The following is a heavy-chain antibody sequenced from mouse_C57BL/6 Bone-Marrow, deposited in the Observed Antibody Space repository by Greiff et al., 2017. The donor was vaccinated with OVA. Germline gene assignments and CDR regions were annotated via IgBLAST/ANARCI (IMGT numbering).Heavy chain of an antibody. CDR3: MITTVVATDWYFDV. CDR1: GFNIKDYY. J-gene: IGHJ1*03. D-gene: IGHD1-1*01. V-gene: IGHV14-2*01. Sequence: VHVKQSGAELVKPGASVKLSCTASGFNIKDYYMHWVKQRTEQGLEWIGRIDPEDGETKYAPKFQGKATITADTSSNTAYLQLSSLTSEDTAVYYCMITTVVATDWYFDVWGTGTTVTVSS. CDR2: IDPEDGET.